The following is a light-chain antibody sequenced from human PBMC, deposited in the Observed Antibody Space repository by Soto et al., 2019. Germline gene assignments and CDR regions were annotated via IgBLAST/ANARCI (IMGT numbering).Light chain of an antibody. CDR1: SSDVGGYNY. CDR2: DNN. J-gene: IGLJ3*02. Sequence: QSALTQPASVSGSPGQSITISCTGTSSDVGGYNYVSWYQQHPGTAPKLLIYDNNKRPSGIPDRFSGSKSGTSATLGITGLQTGDEADYYCGTWDSTLSAWGFGGGTKLTVL. CDR3: GTWDSTLSAWG. V-gene: IGLV1-51*01.